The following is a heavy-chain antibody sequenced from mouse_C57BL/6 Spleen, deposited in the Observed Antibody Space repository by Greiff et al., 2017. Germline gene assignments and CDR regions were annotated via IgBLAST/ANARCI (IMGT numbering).Heavy chain of an antibody. CDR3: AWRGYYGCSSWYFDD. Sequence: EVQGVESGGGLVKPGGSLKLSCAASGFTFSDYGMHWVRQAPEKGLEWVAYISSGSSTIYYADTVKGRFTIARDNDKNTLFLQMTRLRSEDTAMYDCAWRGYYGCSSWYFDDWGTGTTVTVSS. V-gene: IGHV5-17*01. CDR1: GFTFSDYG. D-gene: IGHD1-1*01. J-gene: IGHJ1*03. CDR2: ISSGSSTI.